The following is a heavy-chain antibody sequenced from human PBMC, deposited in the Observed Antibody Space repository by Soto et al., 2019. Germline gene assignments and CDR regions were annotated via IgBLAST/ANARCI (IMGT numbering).Heavy chain of an antibody. Sequence: QVQLVESGGGVVQPGRSLRLSCAASGFTFSSYGMHWVRQAPGEGLEWVAVISYDGSNKYYADSVKGRFTISRDNSKNTLYLQMNSLRAEDTAVYYCAKDRSSTTLDYWGQGTLVTVSS. CDR1: GFTFSSYG. CDR3: AKDRSSTTLDY. J-gene: IGHJ4*02. D-gene: IGHD2-2*01. V-gene: IGHV3-30*18. CDR2: ISYDGSNK.